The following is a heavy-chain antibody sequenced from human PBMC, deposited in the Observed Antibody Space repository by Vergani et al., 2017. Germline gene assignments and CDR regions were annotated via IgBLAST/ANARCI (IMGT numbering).Heavy chain of an antibody. V-gene: IGHV1-69*01. J-gene: IGHJ6*03. CDR3: ARAGGGSTYYYYYYMDV. CDR2: IIPIFGTA. Sequence: QAQLVQSGAEVKKSGSSVKVSCKASGGTFSSYPIRWVRQAPGQGLGWMGGIIPIFGTANYAQKSQGRVTITADDSTSTAYMELSSLRAEDTAVYYCARAGGGSTYYYYYYMDVWGKGTTVTVSS. D-gene: IGHD3-16*01. CDR1: GGTFSSYP.